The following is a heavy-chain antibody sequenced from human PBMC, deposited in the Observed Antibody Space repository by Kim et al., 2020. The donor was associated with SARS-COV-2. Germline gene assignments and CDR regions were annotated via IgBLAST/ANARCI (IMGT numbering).Heavy chain of an antibody. V-gene: IGHV3-33*01. Sequence: GGSLRLSCAASGFTFSSYGMHWVRQAPGKGLEWVAVIWYDGSNKYYADSVKGRFTISRDNSKNTLYLQMNSLRAEDTAVYYCARGHKWDYYYYGMDVWGQGTTVTVSS. CDR3: ARGHKWDYYYYGMDV. D-gene: IGHD2-8*01. CDR2: IWYDGSNK. CDR1: GFTFSSYG. J-gene: IGHJ6*02.